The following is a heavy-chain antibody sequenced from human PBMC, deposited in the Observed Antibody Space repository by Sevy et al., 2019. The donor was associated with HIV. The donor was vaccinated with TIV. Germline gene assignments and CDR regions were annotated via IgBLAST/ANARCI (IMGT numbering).Heavy chain of an antibody. CDR3: ARVLADWGSFHYSL. CDR2: IKQDGTET. Sequence: GGSLRLSCEVSGFTFSTYWMTWVRQAPGKGLEWVANIKQDGTETSYVDSVRGRFTISRDNAKKSLYLQLDNLRVEDTAVYYCARVLADWGSFHYSLWGQGTLVTVSS. D-gene: IGHD3-16*02. V-gene: IGHV3-7*01. CDR1: GFTFSTYW. J-gene: IGHJ4*02.